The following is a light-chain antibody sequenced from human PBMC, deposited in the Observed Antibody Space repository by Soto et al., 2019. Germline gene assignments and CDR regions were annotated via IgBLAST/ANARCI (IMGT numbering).Light chain of an antibody. J-gene: IGKJ2*01. CDR3: QQLNTYPHT. Sequence: IQLTQSPSSLSASVGDRVSITCRASQGISSYLAWYQQKPGTAPKLLIYAASTLQGGVPSRFSGSGSGTDFTLTSSSLQPEDFATYYCQQLNTYPHTFGQGTKLQIK. CDR2: AAS. V-gene: IGKV1-9*01. CDR1: QGISSY.